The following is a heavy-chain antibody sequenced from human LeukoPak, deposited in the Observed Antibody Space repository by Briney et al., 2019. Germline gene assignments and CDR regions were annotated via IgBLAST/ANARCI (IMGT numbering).Heavy chain of an antibody. Sequence: ASVKVSCKASGYTFTSYAMHWVRQAPGQRLEWMGWINAGNGNTKYSQKFQGRVTITRDTSASTVYMELSSLRSEDTAVYYCASGSSSWYGYYYYYGMDVWGQGTTVTAAS. D-gene: IGHD6-13*01. CDR2: INAGNGNT. CDR3: ASGSSSWYGYYYYYGMDV. CDR1: GYTFTSYA. J-gene: IGHJ6*02. V-gene: IGHV1-3*01.